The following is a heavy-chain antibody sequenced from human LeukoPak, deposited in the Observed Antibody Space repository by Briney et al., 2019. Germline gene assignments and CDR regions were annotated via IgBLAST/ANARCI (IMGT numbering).Heavy chain of an antibody. V-gene: IGHV3-23*01. Sequence: PGGSLRLSCAASGFTFNNYAMNWVRQGPGKGLEWVSGISGSGGGTYYADSVKGRFTISRDNPRNTLYLHMHSLRADDTAVYYCAREEEMATNTDYWGQGTLVTVSS. CDR2: ISGSGGGT. D-gene: IGHD5-24*01. CDR3: AREEEMATNTDY. J-gene: IGHJ4*02. CDR1: GFTFNNYA.